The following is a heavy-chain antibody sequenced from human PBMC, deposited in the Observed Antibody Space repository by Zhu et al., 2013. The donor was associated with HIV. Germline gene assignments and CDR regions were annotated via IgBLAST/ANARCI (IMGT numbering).Heavy chain of an antibody. CDR2: INAGNGNT. V-gene: IGHV1-3*01. Sequence: QVQLVQSGAEVKKPGASVKVSCKASGYTFTSYAMHWVRQAPGQRLEWMGWINAGNGNTKYSQKFQGRVTITRDTSASTAYMELSSLRSEDTAVYYCARDGPNDPGDIVIGLAELRNWYFDLWGRGTLVTVSS. J-gene: IGHJ2*01. D-gene: IGHD2-2*01. CDR1: GYTFTSYA. CDR3: ARDGPNDPGDIVIGLAELRNWYFDL.